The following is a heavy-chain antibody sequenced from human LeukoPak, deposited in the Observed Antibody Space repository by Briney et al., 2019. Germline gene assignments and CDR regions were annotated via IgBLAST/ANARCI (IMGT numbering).Heavy chain of an antibody. CDR1: GRSIISYY. D-gene: IGHD6-19*01. J-gene: IGHJ3*02. CDR2: IYYSGST. Sequence: SETLSLTRTLSGRSIISYYWSWIRQPPGKGLKWMGYIYYSGSTNYNPSLKSRVTISVDTSKNQFSLKLSSVTDAGTAVYYCAGEGRHWLVGGAFDIWGQGTMVTVSS. CDR3: AGEGRHWLVGGAFDI. V-gene: IGHV4-59*01.